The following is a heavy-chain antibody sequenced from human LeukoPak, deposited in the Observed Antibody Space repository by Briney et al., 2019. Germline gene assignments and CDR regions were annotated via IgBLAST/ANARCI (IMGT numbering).Heavy chain of an antibody. CDR1: GYTFTGDY. Sequence: ASVKVSCKASGYTFTGDYMHWVRQAPGQGLEWMGWINPNSGGTNYAQKFQGRVTMTRDTSISTAYMELSRLRSDDTAVYYCAITYIAVAGPAGGYWGQGTLVTVSS. CDR2: INPNSGGT. J-gene: IGHJ4*02. V-gene: IGHV1-2*02. D-gene: IGHD6-19*01. CDR3: AITYIAVAGPAGGY.